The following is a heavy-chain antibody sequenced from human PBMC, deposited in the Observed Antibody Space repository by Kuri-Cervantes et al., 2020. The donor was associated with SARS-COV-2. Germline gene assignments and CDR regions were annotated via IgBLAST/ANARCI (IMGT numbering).Heavy chain of an antibody. D-gene: IGHD3-3*01. CDR2: IKQDGSEK. CDR1: GFTFSNYW. J-gene: IGHJ4*02. Sequence: GGSLRLSCAASGFTFSNYWMSWVRQAPGKGLEWVANIKQDGSEKYYVDSVKGRFTISRVNAKNSLYLQMNSLRAEDTAVYYCARKRNNYDFWSGPIYYFDYWGQGTLVTVSS. V-gene: IGHV3-7*01. CDR3: ARKRNNYDFWSGPIYYFDY.